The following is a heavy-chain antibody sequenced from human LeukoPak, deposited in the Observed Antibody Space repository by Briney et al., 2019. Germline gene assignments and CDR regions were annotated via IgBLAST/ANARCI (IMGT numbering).Heavy chain of an antibody. J-gene: IGHJ4*02. CDR2: ISGSGGST. D-gene: IGHD6-13*01. V-gene: IGHV3-23*01. CDR3: AKGPYAGTFSGFDY. Sequence: GGSLRLSCAASGFTFSNAWMSWVRQAPGKGLEWVSTISGSGGSTYYADSVKGRFTISRDNSKNTLYLQMNSLRAEDTAVYYCAKGPYAGTFSGFDYWGQGTLVTVSS. CDR1: GFTFSNAW.